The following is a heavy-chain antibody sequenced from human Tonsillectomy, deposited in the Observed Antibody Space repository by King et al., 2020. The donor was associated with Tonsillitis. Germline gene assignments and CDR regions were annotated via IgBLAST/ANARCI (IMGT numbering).Heavy chain of an antibody. CDR1: GFTFSSYS. CDR3: NTGSRPSCALRGGFDY. V-gene: IGHV3-21*01. D-gene: IGHD2-2*01. J-gene: IGHJ4*02. CDR2: MTSSSNYM. Sequence: VQLVESGGGLVKPGGSLRLSCAASGFTFSSYSMNWVRQAPGKGLEWVSSMTSSSNYMYYADSVKGRFTISRDNAKNSLYLQISSLRAEDTAVYYCNTGSRPSCALRGGFDYWGRGTLVTVPS.